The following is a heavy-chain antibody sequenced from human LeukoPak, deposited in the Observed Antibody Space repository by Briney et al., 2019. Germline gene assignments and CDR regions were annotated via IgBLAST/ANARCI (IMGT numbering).Heavy chain of an antibody. CDR2: ISSSSSTI. J-gene: IGHJ4*02. CDR3: ASSSGSYYGGFDY. V-gene: IGHV3-48*04. Sequence: PGGSLRLSCAASGFTFSSYSMNWVRQAPGKGLEWVSYISSSSSTIYYADSVKGRFTISRDNAKNSLYLQMNSLRAEDTAVYYCASSSGSYYGGFDYWGQGTLVTVSS. D-gene: IGHD1-26*01. CDR1: GFTFSSYS.